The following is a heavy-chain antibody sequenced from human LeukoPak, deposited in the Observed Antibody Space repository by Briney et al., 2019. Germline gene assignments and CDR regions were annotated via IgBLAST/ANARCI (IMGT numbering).Heavy chain of an antibody. Sequence: GGSLRLSCKLSGMTFPNAWMSWVRQAPGKGLEWVANIKQDGSEKYYVDSVKGRFTISRDNAKNSLYLQMNSLRAEDTAVYYCARDGPTEGDIWGQGTMVTVSS. V-gene: IGHV3-7*01. J-gene: IGHJ3*02. CDR3: ARDGPTEGDI. D-gene: IGHD1-26*01. CDR1: GMTFPNAW. CDR2: IKQDGSEK.